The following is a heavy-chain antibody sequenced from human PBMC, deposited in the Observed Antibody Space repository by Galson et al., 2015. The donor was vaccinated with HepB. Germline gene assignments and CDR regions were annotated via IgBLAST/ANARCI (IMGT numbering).Heavy chain of an antibody. V-gene: IGHV3-30-3*01. CDR1: GFTFSSYA. D-gene: IGHD5-18*01. CDR2: ISYDGSNK. CDR3: GSGYSYGTIDY. J-gene: IGHJ4*02. Sequence: SLRLSCAASGFTFSSYAMHWVRQAPGKGLEWVAVISYDGSNKYYADSVKGRFTISRDNSKNTLYLQMNSLRAEDTAVYYCGSGYSYGTIDYWGQGTLVTVSS.